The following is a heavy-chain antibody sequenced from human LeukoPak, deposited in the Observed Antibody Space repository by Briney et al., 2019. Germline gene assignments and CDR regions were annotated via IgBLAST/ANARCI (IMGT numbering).Heavy chain of an antibody. V-gene: IGHV1-2*02. CDR2: INPNSGGT. CDR1: GYTFTGYY. Sequence: ASVKVSCKASGYTFTGYYMHWVRQAPGQGLEWMGWINPNSGGTNYAQKFQGRVTMTRDTSISTAYMELSRLRSDDTAVYYCARDRGRYSNYDCDYWGQGTLVTVSS. D-gene: IGHD4-11*01. CDR3: ARDRGRYSNYDCDY. J-gene: IGHJ4*01.